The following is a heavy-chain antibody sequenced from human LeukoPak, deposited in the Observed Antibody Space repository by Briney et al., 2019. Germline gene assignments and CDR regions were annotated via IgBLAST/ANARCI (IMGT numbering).Heavy chain of an antibody. CDR2: ITPSGST. CDR3: ASLFYYDSRDY. J-gene: IGHJ4*02. Sequence: SETLSLTCVVYGGSFSGYFWSWIRQPPGKGLEWIGEITPSGSTNYNPSLKSRVSISIDTSKKKLSLRLTSVTAADSAAYYCASLFYYDSRDYWGQGTLVTVSS. CDR1: GGSFSGYF. D-gene: IGHD3-22*01. V-gene: IGHV4-34*01.